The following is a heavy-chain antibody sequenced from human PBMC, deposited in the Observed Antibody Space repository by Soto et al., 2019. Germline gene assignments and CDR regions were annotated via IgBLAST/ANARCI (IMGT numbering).Heavy chain of an antibody. CDR2: IKSRGDGATT. CDR1: GFAFSNAW. Sequence: PGGSLRLSCVASGFAFSNAWMSWVRQAPGKGLEWVGRIKSRGDGATTDYAVAVKGRLTISRDDSKNTVYLQMNSLRTEDTALYYCTTLQLGRPYYYMDVWGKGTTVTVSS. V-gene: IGHV3-15*01. J-gene: IGHJ6*03. D-gene: IGHD6-6*01. CDR3: TTLQLGRPYYYMDV.